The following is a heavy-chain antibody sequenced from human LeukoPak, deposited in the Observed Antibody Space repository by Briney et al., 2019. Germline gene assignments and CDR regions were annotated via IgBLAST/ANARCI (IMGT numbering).Heavy chain of an antibody. D-gene: IGHD6-13*01. Sequence: SSETLSLTCTVSGGSISSYYWSWIRQPPGKGLEWIGYIYYSGSTNYNPSLKSRVTISVDTSKNQFSLKLSSVTAADTAVYYCARDPGLGQLAGRGSIAAAGYFDYWGQGTLVTVSS. CDR1: GGSISSYY. CDR2: IYYSGST. CDR3: ARDPGLGQLAGRGSIAAAGYFDY. J-gene: IGHJ4*02. V-gene: IGHV4-59*01.